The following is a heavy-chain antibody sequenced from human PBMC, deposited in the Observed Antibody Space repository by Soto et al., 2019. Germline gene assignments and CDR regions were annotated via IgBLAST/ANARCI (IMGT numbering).Heavy chain of an antibody. Sequence: GGSLRLSCAASGFTFSNAWMNWFRQAPGKGLEWVGRIKSKTDGGTTDYAAPVKGRFTISRDDSKNTLYLQMNSLKTEDTAVYYCTTDPRPIEDIVVVPAAKRGDFWSGYGYDAFDIWGQGTMVTVSS. CDR1: GFTFSNAW. J-gene: IGHJ3*02. V-gene: IGHV3-15*07. CDR2: IKSKTDGGTT. D-gene: IGHD2-2*01. CDR3: TTDPRPIEDIVVVPAAKRGDFWSGYGYDAFDI.